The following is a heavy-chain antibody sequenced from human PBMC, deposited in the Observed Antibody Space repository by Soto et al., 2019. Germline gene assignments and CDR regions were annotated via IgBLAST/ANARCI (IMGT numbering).Heavy chain of an antibody. CDR1: GGSISSGGYS. V-gene: IGHV4-30-2*01. Sequence: QLQLQESGSGLVKPSQTLSLTCAVSGGSISSGGYSWSWIRQPPGEGLEWIGYIYPSGSTYYNPSLKSRVTISVDRSKNQFSLKLSSVTAADTAVYYCARGLGQLELRVPDAFDIWGQGTMVTVSS. CDR2: IYPSGST. J-gene: IGHJ3*02. D-gene: IGHD1-1*01. CDR3: ARGLGQLELRVPDAFDI.